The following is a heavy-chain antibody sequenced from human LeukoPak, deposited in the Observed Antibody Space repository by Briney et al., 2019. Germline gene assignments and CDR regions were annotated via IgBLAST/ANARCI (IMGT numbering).Heavy chain of an antibody. CDR1: GFTFSSYS. J-gene: IGHJ4*02. V-gene: IGHV3-21*06. Sequence: PGGSLRLSCAASGFTFSSYSMNWVRQAPGKGLEWVSSITSSSSYIYYADSVKGRFTISRDNAKNSLYLQMNSLRVEDTAVYYCARRAPSHDFDDWGQGTLVTVSS. CDR2: ITSSSSYI. CDR3: ARRAPSHDFDD.